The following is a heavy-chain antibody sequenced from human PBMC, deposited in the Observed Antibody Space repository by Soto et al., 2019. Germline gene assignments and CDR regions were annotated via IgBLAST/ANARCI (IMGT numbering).Heavy chain of an antibody. CDR3: ARVHKYGPSDY. Sequence: PGGSLRLSCAASGFTFSSYWMSWVRQAPGKGLEWVANIKQDGSEKYYVDSVKGRFTISRDNAKNSLYLQMSGLRAEDTAVYYCARVHKYGPSDYWGQGTLVTVSS. J-gene: IGHJ4*02. CDR2: IKQDGSEK. V-gene: IGHV3-7*01. D-gene: IGHD4-17*01. CDR1: GFTFSSYW.